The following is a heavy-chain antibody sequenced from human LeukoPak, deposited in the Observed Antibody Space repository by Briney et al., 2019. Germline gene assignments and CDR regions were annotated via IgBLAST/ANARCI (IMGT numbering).Heavy chain of an antibody. J-gene: IGHJ4*02. CDR3: ARASYGDYPYYFDY. Sequence: GSLRLSCAASGFTFDDYGMSWVRHAPGKGLEWVSGINWNGGSTGYADSVKGRFTISRDNAKNSLYLQMNSLRAEDTALYHCARASYGDYPYYFDYWGQGTLVTVSS. V-gene: IGHV3-20*01. D-gene: IGHD4-17*01. CDR2: INWNGGST. CDR1: GFTFDDYG.